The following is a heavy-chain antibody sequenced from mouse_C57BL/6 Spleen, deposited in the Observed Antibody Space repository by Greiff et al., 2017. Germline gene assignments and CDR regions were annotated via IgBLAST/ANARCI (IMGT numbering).Heavy chain of an antibody. V-gene: IGHV1-82*01. CDR3: SRRYDGYCRYFDV. CDR1: GYAFSSYW. D-gene: IGHD2-3*01. Sequence: VQLKQSGPELVKPGASVKISCKASGYAFSSYWLNWVKQRPGKGLEWIGRIYPGDGDTNYNGKFKGKATLTADKSSSTAYMQLSSLTSEDSAVYFFSRRYDGYCRYFDVWGTGTTVTVSS. CDR2: IYPGDGDT. J-gene: IGHJ1*03.